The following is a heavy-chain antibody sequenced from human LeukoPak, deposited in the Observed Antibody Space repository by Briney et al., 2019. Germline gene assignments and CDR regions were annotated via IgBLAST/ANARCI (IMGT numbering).Heavy chain of an antibody. CDR2: LSGSGGNT. CDR1: GFTFSSYA. CDR3: GKECYYHHSADYFGD. J-gene: IGHJ4*02. Sequence: GGSLRLSCAASGFTFSSYAMSWVRQAPGKGLEWVSTLSGSGGNTYYADSVKGRVTISSDNSKNTLYLQMNRLRAEDKAVYHCGKECYYHHSADYFGDRGQGTLVTVSS. D-gene: IGHD3-22*01. V-gene: IGHV3-23*01.